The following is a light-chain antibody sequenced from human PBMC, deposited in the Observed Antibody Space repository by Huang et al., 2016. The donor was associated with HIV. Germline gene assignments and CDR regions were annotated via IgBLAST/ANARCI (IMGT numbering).Light chain of an antibody. CDR3: QQSYDFPLT. V-gene: IGKV1-39*01. CDR1: QAITTY. Sequence: DIQMTQSPSSLSASVGDRVTITCRAGQAITTYLHWYQQKPGKAPELLIYAASSLQSGVPSRFSGSGSGTVFTLTISSLQPEDFATYYCQQSYDFPLTFGGGTKVEIK. CDR2: AAS. J-gene: IGKJ4*01.